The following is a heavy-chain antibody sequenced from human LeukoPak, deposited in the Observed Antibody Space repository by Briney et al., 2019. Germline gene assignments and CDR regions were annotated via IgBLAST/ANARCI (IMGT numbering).Heavy chain of an antibody. CDR2: ISSSSSYI. D-gene: IGHD5-12*01. V-gene: IGHV3-21*01. CDR3: ARGLHKTRGYTSHLGD. CDR1: GFTFSSYA. Sequence: PGGSLRLSCAASGFTFSSYAMHWVRQAPGKGLEWVSSISSSSSYIYYADSVKGRFTISRDNAKNSLYLQMNSLRAEDTAVYYCARGLHKTRGYTSHLGDWGQGTLVTVSS. J-gene: IGHJ4*02.